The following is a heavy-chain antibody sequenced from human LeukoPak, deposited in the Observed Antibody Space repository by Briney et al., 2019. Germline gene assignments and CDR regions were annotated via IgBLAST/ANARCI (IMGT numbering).Heavy chain of an antibody. V-gene: IGHV3-53*01. CDR3: AGHYDILTSSLGY. J-gene: IGHJ4*02. CDR2: IYSGGST. D-gene: IGHD3-9*01. Sequence: PGGSLRLSCAASGFTVSSNYMSWVRQAPGKGLEWVSVIYSGGSTYYADSVKGRSTISRDNSKNTLYLQMNSLRAEDTAVYYCAGHYDILTSSLGYWGQGTLVTVSS. CDR1: GFTVSSNY.